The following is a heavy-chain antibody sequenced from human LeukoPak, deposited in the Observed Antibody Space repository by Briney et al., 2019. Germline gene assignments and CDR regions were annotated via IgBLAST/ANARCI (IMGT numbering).Heavy chain of an antibody. J-gene: IGHJ4*02. CDR1: GGSISSYY. CDR2: IYYSGST. CDR3: ARAELMVDSTSGGFDY. Sequence: SETLSLTCTVSGGSISSYYWSWIRQPPGKGLEWIGYIYYSGSTNYNPSLKSRVTISVDTSKNQFPLKLSSVTAADTAVYYCARAELMVDSTSGGFDYWGQGTLVTVSS. V-gene: IGHV4-59*01. D-gene: IGHD2-2*01.